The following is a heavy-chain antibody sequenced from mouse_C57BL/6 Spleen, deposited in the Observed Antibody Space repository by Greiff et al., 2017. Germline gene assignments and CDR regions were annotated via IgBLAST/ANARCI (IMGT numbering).Heavy chain of an antibody. CDR3: ARSGDEGNFDY. V-gene: IGHV1-64*01. CDR2: IHPNSGST. J-gene: IGHJ2*01. CDR1: GYTFTSYW. Sequence: QVQLQQPGAELVKPGASVKLSCKASGYTFTSYWMHWVKQRPGQGLEWIGMIHPNSGSTNYNEKFKSKATLTVDKSSSTAYMQLSSLTSEDSAVYDCARSGDEGNFDYWGQGTTLTVSS. D-gene: IGHD3-3*01.